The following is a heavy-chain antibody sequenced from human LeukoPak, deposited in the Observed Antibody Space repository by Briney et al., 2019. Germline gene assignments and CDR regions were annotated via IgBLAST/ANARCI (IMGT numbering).Heavy chain of an antibody. V-gene: IGHV3-30*18. Sequence: GGSLRLSCAASGFTFSSYGMHWVRQAPGKGLEWVAVISYDGSNKYYADSVKGRFTISRDNSKNTLYLQMNSLRAEDTAVYYCAKVPPTMGATGWFDPWGQGTLVTVSS. D-gene: IGHD1-26*01. CDR2: ISYDGSNK. J-gene: IGHJ5*02. CDR3: AKVPPTMGATGWFDP. CDR1: GFTFSSYG.